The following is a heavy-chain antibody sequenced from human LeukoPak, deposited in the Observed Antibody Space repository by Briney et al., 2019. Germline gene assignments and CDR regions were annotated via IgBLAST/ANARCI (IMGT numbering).Heavy chain of an antibody. J-gene: IGHJ4*02. CDR1: GGSICGYY. V-gene: IGHV4-59*01. CDR3: AKASSGWRLDY. D-gene: IGHD6-19*01. CDR2: IYYSGTT. Sequence: SETLSLTCTVSGGSICGYYWSWIRQPPGKGLEWIGCIYYSGTTNYNPSLKSRVTISVDTSKNQFSLNLISVTAADTAMYYCAKASSGWRLDYWGQGSLVTVSS.